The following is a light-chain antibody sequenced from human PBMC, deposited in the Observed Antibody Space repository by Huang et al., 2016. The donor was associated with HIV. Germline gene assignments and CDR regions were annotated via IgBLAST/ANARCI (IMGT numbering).Light chain of an antibody. CDR1: QSVSSY. V-gene: IGKV3-11*01. CDR2: DAS. CDR3: QQRSNWPPLT. Sequence: EIVLTQSPATLSLSPGERATLSCRASQSVSSYLAWYQQKPGQAPRLLIYDASNRATGSPARFSGSGSGTDFTLTISSLEPEDFAVYYCQQRSNWPPLTCGGGTEVEIK. J-gene: IGKJ4*01.